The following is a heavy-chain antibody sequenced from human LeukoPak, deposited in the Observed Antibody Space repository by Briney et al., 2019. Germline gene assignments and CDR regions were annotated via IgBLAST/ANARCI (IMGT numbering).Heavy chain of an antibody. CDR3: ARDPLPTVPTPTGMDV. Sequence: GGFLRLSCAASGFTFSSYWMNWVRQAPGKGLEWVVNIKQDGSEKFYVDSVKGRFTISRDNAKNSLYLQMNSLRAEDTAVYYCARDPLPTVPTPTGMDVWGQGTTVTVSS. CDR2: IKQDGSEK. J-gene: IGHJ6*02. D-gene: IGHD4-17*01. CDR1: GFTFSSYW. V-gene: IGHV3-7*01.